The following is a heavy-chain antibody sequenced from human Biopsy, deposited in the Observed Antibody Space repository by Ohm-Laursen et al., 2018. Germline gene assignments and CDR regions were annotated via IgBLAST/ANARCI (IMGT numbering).Heavy chain of an antibody. J-gene: IGHJ3*01. CDR1: GGDINNYY. CDR2: IYPGGST. D-gene: IGHD3-22*01. Sequence: SQTLSLTCNVSGGDINNYYWSWIRQPAGKGLEWIGRIYPGGSTNYNHSLKSRVTMSVDTFKKQLSLSLRSVTAADTAMYYCASVVLGPTNDAFDLWGQGTMVVVSS. V-gene: IGHV4-4*07. CDR3: ASVVLGPTNDAFDL.